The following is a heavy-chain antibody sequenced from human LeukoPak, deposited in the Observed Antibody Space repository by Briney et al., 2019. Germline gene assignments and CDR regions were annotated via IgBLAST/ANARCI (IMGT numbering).Heavy chain of an antibody. Sequence: GGSLRLSCAVSGFTLNNYWMSWVRQAPGRGLEWVANIKPDGSAKYYVDSVKGRFTISSDNAKNSLYLQMSSPRAGDTAAYYCARERLGYSDLQYWGQGTLVAVSS. D-gene: IGHD1-26*01. CDR2: IKPDGSAK. CDR1: GFTLNNYW. V-gene: IGHV3-7*05. J-gene: IGHJ4*02. CDR3: ARERLGYSDLQY.